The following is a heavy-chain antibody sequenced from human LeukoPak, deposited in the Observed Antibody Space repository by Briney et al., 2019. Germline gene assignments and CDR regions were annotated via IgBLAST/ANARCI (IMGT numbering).Heavy chain of an antibody. CDR3: ARLIPSGYYNY. CDR1: GFTFSSYW. J-gene: IGHJ4*02. V-gene: IGHV3-7*01. D-gene: IGHD3-22*01. Sequence: AGSLRLSCAASGFTFSSYWMSWVRQAPGKGLEWVATIKQDGSEKYYADSVKGRFTISRDNANSSLYLQKNSLRAEDTAVYYCARLIPSGYYNYWGQRTMVTVSS. CDR2: IKQDGSEK.